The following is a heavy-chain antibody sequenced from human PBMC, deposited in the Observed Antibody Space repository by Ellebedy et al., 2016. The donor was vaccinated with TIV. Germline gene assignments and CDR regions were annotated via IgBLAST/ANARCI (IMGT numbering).Heavy chain of an antibody. V-gene: IGHV1-24*01. J-gene: IGHJ4*02. Sequence: ASVKVSCKVSGGTFSKYVISWVRQAPGKGLEWMGGFDPEDGETIYAQKFQGRVTMTEDTSTDTAYMELSSLRSEDTAVYYCARDLAYGDYSFYFDYWGQGTLVTVSS. CDR3: ARDLAYGDYSFYFDY. CDR1: GGTFSKYV. D-gene: IGHD4-17*01. CDR2: FDPEDGET.